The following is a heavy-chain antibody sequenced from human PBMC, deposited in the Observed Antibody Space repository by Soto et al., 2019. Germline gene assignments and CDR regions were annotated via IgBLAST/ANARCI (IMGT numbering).Heavy chain of an antibody. CDR1: GFTFTDYA. J-gene: IGHJ6*02. D-gene: IGHD3-10*01. Sequence: EVQLLESGGGLVQPGGSLRLSCAASGFTFTDYALSWVRQAPGKGLEWVATISGIGGSTYLADSVKGRLSISRDNAKNSLYLQMNSLRVEDTAVYYCARDRGGYGPPDVWGQGTTVTVSS. CDR3: ARDRGGYGPPDV. V-gene: IGHV3-23*01. CDR2: ISGIGGST.